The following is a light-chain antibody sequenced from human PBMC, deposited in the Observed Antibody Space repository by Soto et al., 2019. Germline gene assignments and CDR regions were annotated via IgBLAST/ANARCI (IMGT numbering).Light chain of an antibody. J-gene: IGLJ2*01. CDR3: QTWGTAIHDVV. CDR2: LDSDGSH. Sequence: QSVLTQSPSASASLGASVKLTCTLSSGHSTYAIAWHQQQPEKGPRYLMKLDSDGSHNKGDGIPDRFSGSSSGAERHLTISSLQSEDEADYYCQTWGTAIHDVVFGGGTKVTVL. V-gene: IGLV4-69*01. CDR1: SGHSTYA.